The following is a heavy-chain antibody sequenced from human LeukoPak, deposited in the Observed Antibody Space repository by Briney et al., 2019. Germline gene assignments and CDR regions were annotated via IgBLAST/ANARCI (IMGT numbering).Heavy chain of an antibody. CDR2: IYYSGST. CDR1: GGSISSSSYY. CDR3: ARGGPVTYYDFWSGYHPYGMDV. Sequence: SETLSLTCTVSGGSISSSSYYWGWIRQPPGKGLEWIGSIYYSGSTYYNPSLKSRVTISVDTSKNQFSLKLSSVTAADTAVYYCARGGPVTYYDFWSGYHPYGMDVWGQGTTVTVSS. J-gene: IGHJ6*02. D-gene: IGHD3-3*01. V-gene: IGHV4-39*01.